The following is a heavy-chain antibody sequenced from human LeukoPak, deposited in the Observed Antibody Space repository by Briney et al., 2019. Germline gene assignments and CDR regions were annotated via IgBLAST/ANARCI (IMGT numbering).Heavy chain of an antibody. D-gene: IGHD2-2*01. CDR2: INPNSGGT. CDR3: ARGHLVVVPAAPFDP. Sequence: ASVTVSCKASGYTFTVYYMHWVRQAPGQGLEWMGWINPNSGGTNYAKKFQGRVTMTSDTSISTAYMELGRLRSDDTAVYYCARGHLVVVPAAPFDPWGQGTLVTVSS. V-gene: IGHV1-2*02. CDR1: GYTFTVYY. J-gene: IGHJ5*02.